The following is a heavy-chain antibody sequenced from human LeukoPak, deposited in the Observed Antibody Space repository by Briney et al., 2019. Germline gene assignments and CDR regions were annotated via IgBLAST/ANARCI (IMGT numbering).Heavy chain of an antibody. Sequence: GGSLRLSCAAYGFTFSSYGIHWVRQAPGKGLEWVAFIGYDRNSKHYAGSVKGRFTISGDNSKNTLYLQMNSLRTEDTAVYYCAKNRRASGDYAGAFDYWGQGTLVTVSS. CDR2: IGYDRNSK. D-gene: IGHD4-17*01. CDR3: AKNRRASGDYAGAFDY. J-gene: IGHJ4*02. CDR1: GFTFSSYG. V-gene: IGHV3-30*02.